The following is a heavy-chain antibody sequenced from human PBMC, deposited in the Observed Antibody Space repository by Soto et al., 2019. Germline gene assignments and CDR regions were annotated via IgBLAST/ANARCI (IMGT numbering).Heavy chain of an antibody. V-gene: IGHV4-59*11. D-gene: IGHD3-10*01. CDR1: GDSISSHY. J-gene: IGHJ4*02. CDR3: ARVSTSASWSYYTLDY. CDR2: GST. Sequence: SETLSLTCTVAGDSISSHYWSWIRQHPGKGLEWIGFGSTKYNPSLKSRIRISVDTSKNQFSLNLPSATAADTAVYYCARVSTSASWSYYTLDYWGQGPLVTVSS.